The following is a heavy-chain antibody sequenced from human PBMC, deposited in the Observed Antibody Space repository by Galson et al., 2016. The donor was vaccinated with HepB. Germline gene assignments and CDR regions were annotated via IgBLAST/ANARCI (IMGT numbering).Heavy chain of an antibody. CDR2: TYPGNSDT. V-gene: IGHV5-51*01. CDR3: TRRSALCGSTSCYNRNYFDL. CDR1: GYSFTSYW. J-gene: IGHJ2*01. Sequence: QSGAEVKKPGESLKISCKGSGYSFTSYWIAWVRQMPGKGLEWMGITYPGNSDTRYSPSFQGQVIISVDKSNSTAYLQWTSLKTSDTAIYYCTRRSALCGSTSCYNRNYFDLWGRGTLVTVSS. D-gene: IGHD2-2*02.